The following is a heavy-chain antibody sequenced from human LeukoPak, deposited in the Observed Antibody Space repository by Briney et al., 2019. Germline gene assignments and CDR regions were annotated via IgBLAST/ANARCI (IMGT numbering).Heavy chain of an antibody. CDR2: IYYTGRT. CDR3: VRLYYYGSSLPPL. CDR1: GGFISTTNYY. V-gene: IGHV4-39*01. J-gene: IGHJ4*02. D-gene: IGHD3-22*01. Sequence: PSETLSLTCTVSGGFISTTNYYWGWIRQPPGKGLEWIVSIYYTGRTYSNPSLNSRITISVDTSKNQFSLKLSSVTAADTAAYYCVRLYYYGSSLPPLWGQGTLVIVSS.